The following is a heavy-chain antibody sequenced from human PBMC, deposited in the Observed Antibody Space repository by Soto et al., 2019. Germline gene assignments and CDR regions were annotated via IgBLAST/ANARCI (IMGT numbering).Heavy chain of an antibody. J-gene: IGHJ4*02. D-gene: IGHD1-26*01. Sequence: EVQLLESGGGLVQPGGSLRLSCAASGFTFSSYAMRWVRQAPGKGLEWVSAISGSGGSTYYADSGKGRFTISRDNSKNTLYLQMNSLRAEDTAVYYCARRGSGSYYDYWGQGTLVTVSS. CDR1: GFTFSSYA. CDR2: ISGSGGST. CDR3: ARRGSGSYYDY. V-gene: IGHV3-23*01.